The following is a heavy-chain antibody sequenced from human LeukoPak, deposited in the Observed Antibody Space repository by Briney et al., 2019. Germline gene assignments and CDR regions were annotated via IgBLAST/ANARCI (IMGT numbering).Heavy chain of an antibody. CDR1: GFTFSSYA. J-gene: IGHJ4*02. CDR2: ISYDGSNK. V-gene: IGHV3-30-3*01. CDR3: ARDGVVNFDY. D-gene: IGHD3-16*01. Sequence: PGGSLRLSCAASGFTFSSYAMHWVRQAPGKGLEWVAVISYDGSNKYYADSVKGRFTISRDNSKNTLYLQMNSLRAEDTAVYYCARDGVVNFDYWGQGPWSPSPQ.